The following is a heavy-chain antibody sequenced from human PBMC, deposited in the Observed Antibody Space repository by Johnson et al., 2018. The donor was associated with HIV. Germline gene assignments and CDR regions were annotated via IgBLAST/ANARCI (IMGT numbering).Heavy chain of an antibody. V-gene: IGHV3-30*18. CDR3: AKAPYGSGIRPGAFDI. CDR2: VWYDGSNK. D-gene: IGHD3-10*01. CDR1: GFTFSSYG. Sequence: QMLLVESGGGVVQPGRSLRLSCAASGFTFSSYGMHWVRQAPGKGLEWVAVVWYDGSNKYYANSVKGRFTISRDNSRNTLYLKMNSLRAEDTAVYYCAKAPYGSGIRPGAFDIWGQGTMVTVSS. J-gene: IGHJ3*02.